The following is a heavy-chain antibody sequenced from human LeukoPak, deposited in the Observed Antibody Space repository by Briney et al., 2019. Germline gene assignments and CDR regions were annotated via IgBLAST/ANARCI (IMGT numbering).Heavy chain of an antibody. V-gene: IGHV3-21*01. CDR3: ARDPYSGSYGDSYYYYMDV. Sequence: GSLRLSCAASGFTLSYYAMNWVRQAPGKGAEWVSFIKSYSSYIYYADSVKGRFTISRDNAKNSLYLQMNSLRAEDTAVYYCARDPYSGSYGDSYYYYMDVWGKGTTVIISS. CDR1: GFTLSYYA. D-gene: IGHD1-26*01. CDR2: IKSYSSYI. J-gene: IGHJ6*03.